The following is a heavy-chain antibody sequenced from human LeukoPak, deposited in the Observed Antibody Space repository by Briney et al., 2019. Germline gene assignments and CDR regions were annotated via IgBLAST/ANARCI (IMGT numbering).Heavy chain of an antibody. CDR2: VSAYNGNT. J-gene: IGHJ4*02. D-gene: IGHD2-15*01. CDR3: ARDDSVGYCSGGSXXXSY. V-gene: IGHV1-18*01. Sequence: ASVKVSCKASGYTFTSYGISWVRQAPGQGLEWMGWVSAYNGNTNYAQKLQGRVTMTTDTSTSTAYMELRSLRSDDTAVYYCARDDSVGYCSGGSXXXSYWGQGTLVTVSS. CDR1: GYTFTSYG.